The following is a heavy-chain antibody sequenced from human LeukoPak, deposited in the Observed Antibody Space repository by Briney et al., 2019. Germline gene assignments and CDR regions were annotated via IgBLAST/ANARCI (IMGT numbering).Heavy chain of an antibody. CDR3: ARHRDGGTYPLDS. D-gene: IGHD1-26*01. CDR2: IHYSGST. Sequence: PSETLSLTCIVSGGSISSYHWSWIRQPPGKGLEWIGYIHYSGSTKYNPSLKSRVTISVDSSKSQFSMNLRSVTAADTAFYYGARHRDGGTYPLDSWGQGTLVTVSS. CDR1: GGSISSYH. V-gene: IGHV4-59*08. J-gene: IGHJ4*02.